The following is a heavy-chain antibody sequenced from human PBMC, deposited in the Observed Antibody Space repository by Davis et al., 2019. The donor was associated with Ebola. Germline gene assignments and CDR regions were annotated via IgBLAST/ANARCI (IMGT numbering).Heavy chain of an antibody. Sequence: SETLSLTCTVSGGSISSYYWSWIRQPPGKGLEWIGEINHSGSTNYNPSLKSRVTISVDTSKNQFSLKLSSVTAADTAVYYCARVGVTGHGLPNWFDPWGQGTLVTVSS. J-gene: IGHJ5*02. CDR3: ARVGVTGHGLPNWFDP. CDR2: INHSGST. CDR1: GGSISSYY. V-gene: IGHV4-34*01. D-gene: IGHD3-16*01.